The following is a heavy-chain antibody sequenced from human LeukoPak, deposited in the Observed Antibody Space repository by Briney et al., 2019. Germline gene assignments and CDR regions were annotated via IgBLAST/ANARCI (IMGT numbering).Heavy chain of an antibody. D-gene: IGHD5-12*01. CDR3: ARSEYSCFQVAY. Sequence: GESLKISCKGSGYSFASYWIAWVRQMPGKGLEWMGIIYPSDSDTRYSPSFQGQVTISADKSISTAYLQWSSLKASDTAMYYCARSEYSCFQVAYWGQGTLLAVSS. V-gene: IGHV5-51*01. CDR2: IYPSDSDT. CDR1: GYSFASYW. J-gene: IGHJ4*02.